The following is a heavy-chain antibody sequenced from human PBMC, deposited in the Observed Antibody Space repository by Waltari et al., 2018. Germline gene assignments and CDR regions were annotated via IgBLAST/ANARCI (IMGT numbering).Heavy chain of an antibody. CDR2: INHSGST. D-gene: IGHD2-15*01. V-gene: IGHV4-34*01. Sequence: QVQLQQWGAGLLKPSETLSLTCAVYGGSFSGYYWSWIRQPPGKGLEWIGEINHSGSTNYNPSFKSRVTISVDTSKNQFSLKLSSVTAADTAVYYCARPGTYCSGGSCSGPFDYWGQGTLVTVSS. CDR3: ARPGTYCSGGSCSGPFDY. CDR1: GGSFSGYY. J-gene: IGHJ4*02.